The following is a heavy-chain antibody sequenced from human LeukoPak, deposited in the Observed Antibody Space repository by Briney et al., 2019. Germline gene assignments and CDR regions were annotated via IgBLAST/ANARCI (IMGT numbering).Heavy chain of an antibody. CDR2: IYASGST. Sequence: SETLSLTCTVSGGSISSGSYYWRWIRQPAGTGLKWIGRIYASGSTNYNPSLKSRVTISVDTSKNQFSPKLSSVTAADTAVYYCARSTPRRRGYPIRGDYWGQGTLVTVSS. V-gene: IGHV4-61*02. CDR3: ARSTPRRRGYPIRGDY. D-gene: IGHD5-12*01. J-gene: IGHJ4*02. CDR1: GGSISSGSYY.